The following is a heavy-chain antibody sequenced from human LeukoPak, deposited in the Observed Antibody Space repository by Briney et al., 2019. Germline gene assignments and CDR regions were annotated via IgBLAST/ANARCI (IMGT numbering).Heavy chain of an antibody. CDR2: ITSDGSDT. CDR3: SRDRRTWFDP. CDR1: GSTFSSYW. V-gene: IGHV3-74*01. Sequence: PGGSLRLSCAASGSTFSSYWMHWVRQVPGKGLVWVSRITSDGSDTIYADSVKGRFTISRDNAKNTLYLQMNSLRAEDAALYYCSRDRRTWFDPWGQGTLVTVSS. J-gene: IGHJ5*02.